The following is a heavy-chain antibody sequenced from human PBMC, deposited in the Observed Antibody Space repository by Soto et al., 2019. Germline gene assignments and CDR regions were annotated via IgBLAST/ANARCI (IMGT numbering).Heavy chain of an antibody. Sequence: GESLKISCKGSGYSFTSYWIGWVRQMPGKGLEWMGIIYPGDSDTRYSPSFQGQVTISADKSISTAYLQWSSLKASVTAMYYCARRASGIAAAGIYYYYGMDVWGQGTTVTVSS. D-gene: IGHD6-13*01. CDR3: ARRASGIAAAGIYYYYGMDV. V-gene: IGHV5-51*01. CDR1: GYSFTSYW. J-gene: IGHJ6*02. CDR2: IYPGDSDT.